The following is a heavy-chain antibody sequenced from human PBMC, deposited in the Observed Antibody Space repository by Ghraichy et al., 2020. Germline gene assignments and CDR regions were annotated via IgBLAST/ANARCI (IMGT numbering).Heavy chain of an antibody. V-gene: IGHV3-23*01. CDR1: GFTFSSHG. CDR3: AKDSPVLSA. CDR2: ISVSGDAT. J-gene: IGHJ3*01. Sequence: GGSLRLSCAASGFTFSSHGMSWVRQAPGKGLEWVSAISVSGDATYYADSGKGRFTISRDNSMNTLYLQMNSLRAEDTAIYYCAKDSPVLSAWGQGTMGTVSS. D-gene: IGHD2/OR15-2a*01.